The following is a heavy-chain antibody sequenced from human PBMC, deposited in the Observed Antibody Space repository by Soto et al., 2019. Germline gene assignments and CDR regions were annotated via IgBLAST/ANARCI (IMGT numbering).Heavy chain of an antibody. CDR3: ARAKKAPGDYAFDY. J-gene: IGHJ4*02. CDR2: IYSGGST. CDR1: GFTVNTNY. V-gene: IGHV3-66*01. Sequence: EVQLVESGGGLVQPGGSLRLSCAASGFTVNTNYMSWVRQAPGKGLEWVSVIYSGGSTYYADSVKGRFTISRDNSKNTLYLPMNSLRAEDSAVYYCARAKKAPGDYAFDYWGQGTLVTVSS. D-gene: IGHD4-17*01.